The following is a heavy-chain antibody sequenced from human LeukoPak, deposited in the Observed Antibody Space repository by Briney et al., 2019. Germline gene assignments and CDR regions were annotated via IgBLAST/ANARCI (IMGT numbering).Heavy chain of an antibody. V-gene: IGHV3-48*04. CDR2: ISSTSRNT. J-gene: IGHJ4*02. Sequence: GGSLRLSCAASGFDFSIYSINWVRQAPGKGLEWISYISSTSRNTYFADSVKGRFTISRDNAQNSVSLQMNSLRAEDTAVYFCTRVGTSGYTADYWGQGTRVTVSS. CDR1: GFDFSIYS. D-gene: IGHD3-22*01. CDR3: TRVGTSGYTADY.